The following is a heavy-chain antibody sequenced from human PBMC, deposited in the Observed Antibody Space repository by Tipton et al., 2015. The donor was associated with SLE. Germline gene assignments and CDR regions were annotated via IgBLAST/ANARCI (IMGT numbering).Heavy chain of an antibody. Sequence: TLSLTCSVSGASLRSHYWTWIRQPPGKGLEWIGYIYDSGNTNYNPSLKSRVTISLDTSRNQFSLKLTSVTAADTAVYYCARDTGGEGAFDIWGQGTIVTVSS. CDR1: GASLRSHY. CDR3: ARDTGGEGAFDI. D-gene: IGHD3-10*01. J-gene: IGHJ3*02. V-gene: IGHV4-59*11. CDR2: IYDSGNT.